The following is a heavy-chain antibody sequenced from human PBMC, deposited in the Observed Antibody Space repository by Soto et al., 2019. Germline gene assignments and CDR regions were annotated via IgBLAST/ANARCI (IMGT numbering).Heavy chain of an antibody. J-gene: IGHJ5*01. Sequence: ASVKVSCKASGYTFISNAIHWVRQAPGQRLEWMGWINTGNGNTKYSQEFQDRVIITRDTSASTVYMDLSSLRSEDTAVYYCARGGRGFDSWGQGTLVTVSS. CDR3: ARGGRGFDS. D-gene: IGHD3-16*01. CDR2: INTGNGNT. V-gene: IGHV1-3*04. CDR1: GYTFISNA.